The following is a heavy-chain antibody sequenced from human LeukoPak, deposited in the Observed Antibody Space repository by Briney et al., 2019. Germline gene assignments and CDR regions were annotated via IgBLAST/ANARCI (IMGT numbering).Heavy chain of an antibody. Sequence: ASVKVSCKASGYTFTSYGISWVRQAPGQGLEWMGWISAYNGNTNYAQKLQGRVTMTTDTSTSTAYMELRSLRSDDTAVYYCATEGFSRQLVGNGWFDPWGQGTLVTVSS. J-gene: IGHJ5*02. CDR3: ATEGFSRQLVGNGWFDP. CDR2: ISAYNGNT. V-gene: IGHV1-18*01. CDR1: GYTFTSYG. D-gene: IGHD6-13*01.